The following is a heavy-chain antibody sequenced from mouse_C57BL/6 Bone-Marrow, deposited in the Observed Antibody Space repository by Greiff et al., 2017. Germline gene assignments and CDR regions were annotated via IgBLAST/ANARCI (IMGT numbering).Heavy chain of an antibody. CDR1: GFTFTDYY. D-gene: IGHD2-3*01. Sequence: EVKLVESGGGLVQPGGSLSLSCAASGFTFTDYYMSWVRQPPGKALEWLGFISNTANGYTTEYSASVKGRFTISRDNSQSILYLQMNALGAEDSATYYCARYYEYWGQGTLVTVSA. CDR3: ARYYEY. V-gene: IGHV7-3*01. J-gene: IGHJ3*01. CDR2: ISNTANGYTT.